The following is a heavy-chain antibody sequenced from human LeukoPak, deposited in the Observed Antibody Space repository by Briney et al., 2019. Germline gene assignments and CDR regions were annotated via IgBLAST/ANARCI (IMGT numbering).Heavy chain of an antibody. V-gene: IGHV4-39*07. CDR1: GGSISSSGFY. D-gene: IGHD2-2*01. CDR2: IYHSGST. CDR3: ARDPSLGTRRYFDY. J-gene: IGHJ4*02. Sequence: SETLSLTCTVSGGSISSSGFYWGWIRQPPGKGLEWIGSIYHSGSTNYNPSLKSRVTISVGKSKNQFSLKLSSVTAADTAVYYCARDPSLGTRRYFDYWGQGTLVTVSS.